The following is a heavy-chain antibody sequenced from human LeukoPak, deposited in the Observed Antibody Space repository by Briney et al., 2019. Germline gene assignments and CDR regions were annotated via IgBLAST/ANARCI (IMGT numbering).Heavy chain of an antibody. J-gene: IGHJ6*02. CDR2: IYSGDRT. CDR3: ARDRKYLYYGMEV. V-gene: IGHV3-66*01. Sequence: GGSLRLSCVASGFSVSDIYMNWVRQAPGKGLEWLSVIYSGDRTYYADSVKDRFTISRDISKNAVYLQMNNLRAEDTAVYYCARDRKYLYYGMEVWGQGTTVTVSS. CDR1: GFSVSDIY. D-gene: IGHD3-10*01.